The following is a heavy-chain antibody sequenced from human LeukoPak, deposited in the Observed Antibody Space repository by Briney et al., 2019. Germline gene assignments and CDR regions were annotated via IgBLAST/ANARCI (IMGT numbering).Heavy chain of an antibody. CDR1: GFTFCSYS. D-gene: IGHD6-13*01. J-gene: IGHJ3*02. V-gene: IGHV3-21*01. Sequence: KPGGSLRLSCAASGFTFCSYSMNWVRQAPGKGLKCVSTISSSSSYIYYADSVKGRFTISRDNAKNSLYLQMNSLRAEDTAVYYCARDGLAAAGMTRAFDIWGQGTMVTVSS. CDR3: ARDGLAAAGMTRAFDI. CDR2: ISSSSSYI.